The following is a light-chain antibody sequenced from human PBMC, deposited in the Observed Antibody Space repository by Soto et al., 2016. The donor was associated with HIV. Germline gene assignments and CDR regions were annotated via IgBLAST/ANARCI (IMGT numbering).Light chain of an antibody. CDR3: QAWDSTIGGX. CDR2: QDN. Sequence: SYDLTQAPSVSVSPGQTASITCSGDKLGDKYVCWYQQKPGQSPVLVIYQDNKRPSGIPERFSGSNSGNTATLTISGTQAIDEAEYYCQAWDSTIGGXFRTGTKVTVL. V-gene: IGLV3-1*01. J-gene: IGLJ1*01. CDR1: KLGDKY.